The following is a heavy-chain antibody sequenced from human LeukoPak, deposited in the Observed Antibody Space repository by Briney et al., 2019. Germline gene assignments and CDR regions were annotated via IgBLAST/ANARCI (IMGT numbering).Heavy chain of an antibody. D-gene: IGHD6-19*01. V-gene: IGHV4-59*08. CDR2: INYSGRS. CDR1: GGSISGYC. CDR3: GRHVVTGTQDAFDI. J-gene: IGHJ3*02. Sequence: PSESLSLTCSVSGGSISGYCWSWVRQPPGKGLEWIGYINYSGRSNYSPSLKSRVTMSVDTSKNQFSLKLSSVTAADTAVYYCGRHVVTGTQDAFDIWGQGTMVTVSS.